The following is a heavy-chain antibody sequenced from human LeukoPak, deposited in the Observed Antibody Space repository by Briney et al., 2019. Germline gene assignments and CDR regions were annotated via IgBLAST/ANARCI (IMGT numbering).Heavy chain of an antibody. CDR3: ARGGSVISTTGNFDY. Sequence: ASGKVSCKASGDTFSSYAISWVRQAPGQGLEWMGGIIPIFGTANYAQKFQGRVTITADESTNTAYMEVSSLRSEDTAVYYCARGGSVISTTGNFDYWGQGTLVTVSS. CDR2: IIPIFGTA. V-gene: IGHV1-69*01. J-gene: IGHJ4*02. D-gene: IGHD1-1*01. CDR1: GDTFSSYA.